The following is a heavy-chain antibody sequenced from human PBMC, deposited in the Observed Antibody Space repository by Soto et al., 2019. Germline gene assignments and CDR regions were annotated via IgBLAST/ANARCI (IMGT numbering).Heavy chain of an antibody. CDR2: ISSSDSI. CDR3: ARDIGYYDSSGYFDY. Sequence: PXECLSLSCAASGFTVSDYYMSWIRQAPGKGLEWVSYISSSDSIYYADSVKGRFTISRDNAKNSVYLQMNSLRAEDTAVYYCARDIGYYDSSGYFDYWGQGTLVTVSS. CDR1: GFTVSDYY. V-gene: IGHV3-11*01. J-gene: IGHJ4*02. D-gene: IGHD3-22*01.